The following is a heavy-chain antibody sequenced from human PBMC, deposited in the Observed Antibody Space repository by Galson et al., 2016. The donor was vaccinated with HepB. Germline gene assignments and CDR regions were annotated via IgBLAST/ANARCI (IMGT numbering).Heavy chain of an antibody. CDR2: IIPMFDTA. D-gene: IGHD3-3*01. V-gene: IGHV1-69*13. J-gene: IGHJ6*02. Sequence: SVKVSCKASGGTFSSYAISWVRQAPGQGLEWMGGIIPMFDTANYAQKFQGRVTITADESTGTAYMELSSLRSDDTAVYYCARDRVGTFGVDYYYYGLDVWGQGTTLTVSS. CDR3: ARDRVGTFGVDYYYYGLDV. CDR1: GGTFSSYA.